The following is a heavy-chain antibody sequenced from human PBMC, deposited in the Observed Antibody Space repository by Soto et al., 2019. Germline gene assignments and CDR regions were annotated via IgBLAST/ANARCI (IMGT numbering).Heavy chain of an antibody. CDR3: ARYSSSSCFDY. D-gene: IGHD6-6*01. Sequence: SETLSLTCAVYGGSFSGYYWSWIRQPPGKGLEWVGEVNHSGSTNYNPSLKSRVTISVDTSKNQFSLKLSSVTAADTAVYYCARYSSSSCFDYWGQGTLVTVSS. V-gene: IGHV4-34*01. CDR2: VNHSGST. CDR1: GGSFSGYY. J-gene: IGHJ4*02.